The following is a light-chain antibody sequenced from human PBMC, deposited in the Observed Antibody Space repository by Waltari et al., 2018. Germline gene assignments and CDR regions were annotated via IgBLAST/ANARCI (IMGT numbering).Light chain of an antibody. J-gene: IGKJ1*01. CDR3: QHYLRLPAT. Sequence: DIVLTQSPGTLSLSPGESATLSCRASQSVTRTLAWYQQKPGQAPRLLIYGASNRATGIPDRFSGSGSGTDFSLTISRLEPEDFAVYYCQHYLRLPATFGQGTKVEIK. CDR1: QSVTRT. V-gene: IGKV3-20*01. CDR2: GAS.